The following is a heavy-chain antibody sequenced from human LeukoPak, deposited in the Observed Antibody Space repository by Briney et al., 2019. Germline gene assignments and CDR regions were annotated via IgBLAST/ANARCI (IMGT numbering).Heavy chain of an antibody. V-gene: IGHV5-51*01. D-gene: IGHD3-10*02. Sequence: GESLKISCKGSGYSFTSYWIGWVRQLPRKGLEWMGIIYPGDSDTRYSPSFQGQVTISADKSISTAYLQWSSLKASDTAMYYCARLFRGWKTADPHYFDYWGQGTLVTVSS. CDR1: GYSFTSYW. J-gene: IGHJ4*02. CDR2: IYPGDSDT. CDR3: ARLFRGWKTADPHYFDY.